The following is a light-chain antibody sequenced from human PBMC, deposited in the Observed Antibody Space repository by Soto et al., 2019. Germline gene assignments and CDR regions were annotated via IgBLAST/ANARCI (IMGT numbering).Light chain of an antibody. CDR3: QSYDSSLSGFV. V-gene: IGLV1-40*01. Sequence: QSVLTQPPSVSGAPGQRVTISCTGASSNIGAGFDVHWYQLLPGTAPKLLISGNNNRPSGVPDRLSGSKSGTSASLAITGLQAEDEADYYCQSYDSSLSGFVFGTGTKVTVL. CDR1: SSNIGAGFD. CDR2: GNN. J-gene: IGLJ1*01.